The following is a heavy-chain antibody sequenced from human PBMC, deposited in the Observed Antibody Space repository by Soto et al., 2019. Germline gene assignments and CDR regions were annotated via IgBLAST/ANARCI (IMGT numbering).Heavy chain of an antibody. CDR2: IIPIFGTT. CDR3: ARSDQAT. J-gene: IGHJ4*02. Sequence: HVQLVQSGAEVKKPGSSVKVSCKASGDTFSSYAIRWVRQAPGQGIEWMGGIIPIFGTTDYAQEFQGRLTITADKSTSTAYMELSSLRSEDTAVYFCARSDQATWGQGTLVTVSS. V-gene: IGHV1-69*06. CDR1: GDTFSSYA.